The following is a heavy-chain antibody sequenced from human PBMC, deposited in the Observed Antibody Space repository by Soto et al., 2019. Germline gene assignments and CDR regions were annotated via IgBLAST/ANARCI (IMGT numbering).Heavy chain of an antibody. D-gene: IGHD6-13*01. J-gene: IGHJ6*02. V-gene: IGHV3-21*01. Sequence: PGGSLRLSCAASGFTFSGYSMNWVRQAPGKGLEWVSSISSSSSYIYYADSVKGRFTISRDNAKNSLYLQMNSLRAEDTAVYYCARDYSAPGYYYYGMDVWGQGTTVTVSS. CDR3: ARDYSAPGYYYYGMDV. CDR2: ISSSSSYI. CDR1: GFTFSGYS.